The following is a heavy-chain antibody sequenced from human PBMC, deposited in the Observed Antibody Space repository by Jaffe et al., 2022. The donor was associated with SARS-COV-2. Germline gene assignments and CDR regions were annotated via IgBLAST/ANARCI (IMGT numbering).Heavy chain of an antibody. CDR1: GGSISPYY. CDR3: ARGRDSYDSSGNFDY. Sequence: QVQLQESGPGLVKPSETLSLTCTVSGGSISPYYWSWIRQPPGKGLQWIGYVYYSGSTNYNPSLKSRVTLSVDTSKNQFSLKLSSVTAADTAVYYCARGRDSYDSSGNFDYWGQGSLVTVSS. CDR2: VYYSGST. V-gene: IGHV4-59*01. J-gene: IGHJ4*02. D-gene: IGHD3-22*01.